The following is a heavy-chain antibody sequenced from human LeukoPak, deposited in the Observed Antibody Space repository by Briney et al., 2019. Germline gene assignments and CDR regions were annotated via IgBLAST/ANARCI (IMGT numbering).Heavy chain of an antibody. CDR2: ISVSGNT. Sequence: GGSLRLSCAASGFTLSSYAMSWVRQGPGKGLEWVSAISVSGNTYHADSVKGRFTISRDSSKNTLYLQMNSLRAGDAAVYYCAKGRFGVTIMITFGGVIAPDYWGQGTLVTVSS. CDR1: GFTLSSYA. J-gene: IGHJ4*02. CDR3: AKGRFGVTIMITFGGVIAPDY. V-gene: IGHV3-23*01. D-gene: IGHD3-16*02.